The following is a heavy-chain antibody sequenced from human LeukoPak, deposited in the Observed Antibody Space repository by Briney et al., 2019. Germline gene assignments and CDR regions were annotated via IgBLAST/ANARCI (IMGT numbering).Heavy chain of an antibody. CDR3: ARSTRRDTEVALAEYFQH. J-gene: IGHJ1*01. Sequence: GRSLGLSCAASGFSFDDYAMHWVRQVPGKGLEWVSGITWNSDNIDYADSVKGRFTISRDNAQNSLSLQMNSLRAEDTAVYYCARSTRRDTEVALAEYFQHWGQGTLVTVSS. CDR2: ITWNSDNI. CDR1: GFSFDDYA. D-gene: IGHD5-18*01. V-gene: IGHV3-9*01.